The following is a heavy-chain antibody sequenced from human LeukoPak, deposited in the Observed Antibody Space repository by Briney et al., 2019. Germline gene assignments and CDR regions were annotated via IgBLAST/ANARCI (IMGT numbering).Heavy chain of an antibody. CDR3: ARHRPYSSGWRHFDY. CDR2: IYPGDSDT. Sequence: GESLKISCKGSGYSFSSYWNGWVRQMPGKGLEWMGIIYPGDSDTRYSPSFQGQVTISADKSISTAYLQWSSLTASDTAMYYCARHRPYSSGWRHFDYWGQGTLVTVSS. V-gene: IGHV5-51*01. D-gene: IGHD6-19*01. J-gene: IGHJ4*02. CDR1: GYSFSSYW.